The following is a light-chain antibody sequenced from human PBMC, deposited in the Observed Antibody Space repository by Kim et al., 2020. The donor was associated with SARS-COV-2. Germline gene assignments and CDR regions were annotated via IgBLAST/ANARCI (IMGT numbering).Light chain of an antibody. CDR2: GAS. CDR3: QQYGSSLRT. CDR1: RSVVSTY. J-gene: IGKJ1*01. V-gene: IGKV3-20*01. Sequence: SPGDGATLSCRASRSVVSTYLAWYQQKRGRAPRLLIYGASSRATGIPDRFSGSGSGTDFTLTISRLEPEDFAVYYCQQYGSSLRTFGQGTKVDIK.